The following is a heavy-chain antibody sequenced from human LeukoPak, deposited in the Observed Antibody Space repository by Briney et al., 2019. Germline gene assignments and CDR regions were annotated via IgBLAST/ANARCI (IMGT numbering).Heavy chain of an antibody. Sequence: SGPTLVNPTETLTLTCTVSGFSLSSARMGVSWIRQPPGKALEWLAHIFSSDEKSYSTSLKSRLTISRDTSKSQVVLTMTNMDPVDTATYYCARILYISDVDRHDRHDFWGQGTLVTVSS. CDR2: IFSSDEK. D-gene: IGHD3-22*01. J-gene: IGHJ4*02. CDR3: ARILYISDVDRHDRHDF. V-gene: IGHV2-26*01. CDR1: GFSLSSARMG.